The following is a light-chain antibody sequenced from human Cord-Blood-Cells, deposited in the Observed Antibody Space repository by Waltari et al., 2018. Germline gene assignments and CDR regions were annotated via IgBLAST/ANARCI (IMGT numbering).Light chain of an antibody. CDR2: WAS. Sequence: DIVLTQSSDSLAASLGERASINCKSSQSVLYSSNNKNYLAWYRQKPGQPPKLLIYWASTRESGVPDRFSGSGSGTDFTLTISSLQAEDVAVYYCQQYYSTPRTFGQGTKVEIK. CDR1: QSVLYSSNNKNY. V-gene: IGKV4-1*01. CDR3: QQYYSTPRT. J-gene: IGKJ1*01.